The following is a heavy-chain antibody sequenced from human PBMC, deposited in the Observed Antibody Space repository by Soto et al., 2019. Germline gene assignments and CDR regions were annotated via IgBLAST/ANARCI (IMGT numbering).Heavy chain of an antibody. J-gene: IGHJ5*02. Sequence: GGSLELSCAASGFTVSSYPMHWVRQSPGKGLEWLAVISYDGSNKYYADSVKGRFTISRDNAKNSLHLQMNSLRAEDTAVYYCTRDASRDSSARGWFDPWGQGTLVTVSS. CDR1: GFTVSSYP. CDR3: TRDASRDSSARGWFDP. D-gene: IGHD6-13*01. V-gene: IGHV3-30-3*01. CDR2: ISYDGSNK.